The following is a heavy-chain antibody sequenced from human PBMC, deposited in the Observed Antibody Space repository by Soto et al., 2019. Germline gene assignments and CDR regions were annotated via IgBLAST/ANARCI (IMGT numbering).Heavy chain of an antibody. J-gene: IGHJ4*02. V-gene: IGHV3-74*01. Sequence: EVQLVESGGGLVKPGGSLRLSFAASGFTFSSYWMHWVRQAPGKGLVWVSRINSDGSSTSYADSVKGRFTISRDNAKNMLYLQMNSLRAEDTAVYYCVRTSLVVAAATREDYWGQGTLVTVSS. CDR2: INSDGSST. D-gene: IGHD2-15*01. CDR3: VRTSLVVAAATREDY. CDR1: GFTFSSYW.